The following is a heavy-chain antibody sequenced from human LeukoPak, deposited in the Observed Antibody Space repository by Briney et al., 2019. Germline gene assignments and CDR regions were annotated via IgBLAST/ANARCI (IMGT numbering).Heavy chain of an antibody. V-gene: IGHV1-2*02. CDR3: ARDPSIAAAGDY. D-gene: IGHD6-13*01. CDR2: INPTSSGT. J-gene: IGHJ4*02. Sequence: ASVKVSCKASGYTFIDYYMHWVRQAPGQGLEWMGWINPTSSGTNYAQKFQGRVTMTRDTSISTAHMELSRLRSDDTAVYYCARDPSIAAAGDYWGQGTLVTVSS. CDR1: GYTFIDYY.